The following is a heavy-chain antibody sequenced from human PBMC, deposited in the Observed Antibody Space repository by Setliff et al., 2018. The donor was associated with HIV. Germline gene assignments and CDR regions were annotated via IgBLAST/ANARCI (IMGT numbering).Heavy chain of an antibody. CDR2: IRSRPNSYAT. D-gene: IGHD1-26*01. J-gene: IGHJ5*02. Sequence: LRLSCAASGFTFSDSAIHWVRQASGKGLEWVGRIRSRPNSYATTYAASVQGRCTISRDDSKNTAYLQMSSLRVEDTAVYFCASMWKVGAWGRGTLVTVSS. CDR3: ASMWKVGA. CDR1: GFTFSDSA. V-gene: IGHV3-73*01.